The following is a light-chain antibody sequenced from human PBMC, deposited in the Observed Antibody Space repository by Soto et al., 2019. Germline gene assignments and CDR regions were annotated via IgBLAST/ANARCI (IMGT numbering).Light chain of an antibody. CDR1: QSVSSY. V-gene: IGKV3-11*01. CDR3: QHRGRWPRT. Sequence: EIVLTQSPATLSLSPGERATLSCRASQSVSSYLAWYQQKPGQAPRLLIYGASNRATGISARFSGSGSGTDFTLTISSLEPDDFAVYYCQHRGRWPRTFGQGTKLESK. CDR2: GAS. J-gene: IGKJ2*01.